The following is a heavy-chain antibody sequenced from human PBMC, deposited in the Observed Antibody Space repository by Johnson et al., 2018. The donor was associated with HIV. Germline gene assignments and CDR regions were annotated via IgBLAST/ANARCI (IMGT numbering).Heavy chain of an antibody. V-gene: IGHV3-53*01. CDR2: TWDGDRT. CDR1: AFTVSSNY. CDR3: ARTPSLPGAFDI. Sequence: VQLVESGGGFIQPGGSLRLSCAASAFTVSSNYMSWVRQAPGKGLERVSGFTWDGDRTAYADSVKGRFTISRDNAKNSLYLQVNSLRAEDTAVYYCARTPSLPGAFDIWGEGTMVTVSS. J-gene: IGHJ3*02.